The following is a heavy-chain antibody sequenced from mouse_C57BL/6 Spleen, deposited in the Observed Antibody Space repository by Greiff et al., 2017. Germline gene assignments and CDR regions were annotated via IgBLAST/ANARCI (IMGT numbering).Heavy chain of an antibody. D-gene: IGHD1-1*01. V-gene: IGHV1-22*01. J-gene: IGHJ4*01. CDR2: INPNNGGT. Sequence: EVQLQQSGPELVKPGASVKMSCKASGYTFTDYNMHWVKQSHGKSLEWIGYINPNNGGTSYNQKFKGKATLTVNKSSSTAYMELRSLTSEDSAVYYCARRGGSSYDAMDYWGQGTSVTVSS. CDR3: ARRGGSSYDAMDY. CDR1: GYTFTDYN.